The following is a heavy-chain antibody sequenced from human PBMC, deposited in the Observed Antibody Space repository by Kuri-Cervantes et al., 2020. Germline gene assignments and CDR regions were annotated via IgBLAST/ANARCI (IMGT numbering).Heavy chain of an antibody. Sequence: SETLSLTCTVSGGSISNYFWSWIRQPPGKGLEWIGYIYYSGSTNYNPSLKSRVTISVDTSKNQFSLKLSSVTAADTAVYYCARDEVQGVDYWGQGNLVPVSS. V-gene: IGHV4-59*12. CDR2: IYYSGST. J-gene: IGHJ4*02. CDR1: GGSISNYF. CDR3: ARDEVQGVDY. D-gene: IGHD1-26*01.